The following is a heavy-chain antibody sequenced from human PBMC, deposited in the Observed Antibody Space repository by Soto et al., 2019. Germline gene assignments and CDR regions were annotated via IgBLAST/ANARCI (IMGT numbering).Heavy chain of an antibody. Sequence: QVQLVQSGAEVKKPGSSVKLSCNASGFTFSSYAISWVRQAPGQGLEWMGGIIPICDTANYGQKVQGRVTITADESTNTVYMDESSVRYEDTAVYYCASGLKGIPAAGYFEFWGQGNLGTGSS. CDR1: GFTFSSYA. CDR3: ASGLKGIPAAGYFEF. V-gene: IGHV1-69*01. D-gene: IGHD6-13*01. CDR2: IIPICDTA. J-gene: IGHJ4*03.